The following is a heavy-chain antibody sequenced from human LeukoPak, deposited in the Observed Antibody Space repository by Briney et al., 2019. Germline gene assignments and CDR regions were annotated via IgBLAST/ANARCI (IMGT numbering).Heavy chain of an antibody. CDR3: ARGSTMGATDAFDI. CDR2: ISSDSNYI. V-gene: IGHV3-21*01. Sequence: GGSLRLSCAASGFTFSSYSMNWVRQAPGKGLEWVAAISSDSNYIYYADSVKGRFTISRNNAKNSLYLQMSSLRAEDTAVYYCARGSTMGATDAFDIWGQGTMVTVSS. J-gene: IGHJ3*02. CDR1: GFTFSSYS. D-gene: IGHD1-26*01.